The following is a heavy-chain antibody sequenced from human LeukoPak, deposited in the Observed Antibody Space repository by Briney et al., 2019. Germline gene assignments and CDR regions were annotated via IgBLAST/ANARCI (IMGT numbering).Heavy chain of an antibody. CDR1: GFTFSSYW. Sequence: PGGPLRLSCAASGFTFSSYWMPWVRHAPGKGLVWVSRINSDGSSTSYADSVKGRFTISRDNAKNTLYLQMNSLRAEDTAVYYCARVPNAYCGGDCYTYYFDYWGQGTLVTVSS. D-gene: IGHD2-21*02. CDR3: ARVPNAYCGGDCYTYYFDY. V-gene: IGHV3-74*01. CDR2: INSDGSST. J-gene: IGHJ4*02.